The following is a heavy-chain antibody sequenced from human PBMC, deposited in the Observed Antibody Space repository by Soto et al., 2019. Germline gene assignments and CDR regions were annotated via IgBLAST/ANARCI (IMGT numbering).Heavy chain of an antibody. CDR3: PRDPGL. CDR2: IYHSGSI. Sequence: QLQLQESGSGLVKPSQTLSLTCAVSGGSISSGGYSWSWIRQPPGKGLEWIGYIYHSGSIYYNSSLKSRVTTSVDMSKNQSSLTLSSVTAADTAVYSCPRDPGLWGRGTLVTVSS. J-gene: IGHJ2*01. V-gene: IGHV4-30-2*01. CDR1: GGSISSGGYS.